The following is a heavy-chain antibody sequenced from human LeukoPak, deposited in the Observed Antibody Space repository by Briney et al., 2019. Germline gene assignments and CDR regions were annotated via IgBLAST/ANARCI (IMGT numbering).Heavy chain of an antibody. Sequence: GGSLRLSCAASGFTFSSYSMNWVRQAPGKGLEWVSYISSSSTIYYADSVKGRFTISRDNAKNSLYLQMNSLRAEDTAVYYCARDGYNYPLHDYWGQGTLVTVSS. CDR3: ARDGYNYPLHDY. J-gene: IGHJ4*01. D-gene: IGHD5-24*01. CDR2: ISSSSTI. V-gene: IGHV3-48*04. CDR1: GFTFSSYS.